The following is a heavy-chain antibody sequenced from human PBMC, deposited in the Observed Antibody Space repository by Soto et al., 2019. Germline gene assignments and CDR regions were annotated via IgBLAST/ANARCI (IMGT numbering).Heavy chain of an antibody. CDR3: ARGNLNYDSNKPFDY. CDR1: GGTFSSYA. Sequence: GASVKVSCKASGGTFSSYAINWVRQAPGQGLEWMGGIIPIFGTANYAQKFQGRVTITADESTSTAYMELSSLRSEDTAVYYCARGNLNYDSNKPFDYWGQGTLVTVSS. D-gene: IGHD3-22*01. CDR2: IIPIFGTA. J-gene: IGHJ4*02. V-gene: IGHV1-69*13.